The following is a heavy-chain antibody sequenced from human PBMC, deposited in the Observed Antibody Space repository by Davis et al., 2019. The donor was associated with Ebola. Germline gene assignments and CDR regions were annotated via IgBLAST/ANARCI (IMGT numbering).Heavy chain of an antibody. CDR3: ARDLDSGHYQIAY. V-gene: IGHV4-59*01. J-gene: IGHJ4*02. Sequence: PGGSLRLSCTVSGGSISTYYWSWIRQPPGKGLEWIGFIYYSGSANYNPSLESRVTMSVDTSKNQFSLKLTSVTAADTAVYYCARDLDSGHYQIAYWGQGTLVTVSS. CDR1: GGSISTYY. CDR2: IYYSGSA. D-gene: IGHD4-17*01.